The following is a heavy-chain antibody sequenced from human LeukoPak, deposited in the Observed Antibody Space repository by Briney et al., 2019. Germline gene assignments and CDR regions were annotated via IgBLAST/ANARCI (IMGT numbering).Heavy chain of an antibody. J-gene: IGHJ4*02. V-gene: IGHV3-23*01. D-gene: IGHD5-18*01. Sequence: GGSLRLSCAASGFTFSSYAMSWVRQAPGKGLEWVSAISGSGGSTYYADSVKGRFTISRDNSKNTLYLQMNSLRAEDTAVYYCAKAAFWIQLWLRFLPLPTEWGQGTLVTVSS. CDR3: AKAAFWIQLWLRFLPLPTE. CDR2: ISGSGGST. CDR1: GFTFSSYA.